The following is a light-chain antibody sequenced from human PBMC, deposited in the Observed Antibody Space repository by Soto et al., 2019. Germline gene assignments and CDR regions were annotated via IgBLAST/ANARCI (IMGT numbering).Light chain of an antibody. CDR1: SSDVGGYNY. V-gene: IGLV2-14*01. Sequence: QSVLTQPASVSGSPGQSITISCTGTSSDVGGYNYVSWYQQHPGKAPKLIIYEVSNRPTGVSNRFSGSKSGHTASLTISGLQSEDEADYFGTSYTSSSTLDVFGTGTQLTVL. CDR3: TSYTSSSTLDV. J-gene: IGLJ7*01. CDR2: EVS.